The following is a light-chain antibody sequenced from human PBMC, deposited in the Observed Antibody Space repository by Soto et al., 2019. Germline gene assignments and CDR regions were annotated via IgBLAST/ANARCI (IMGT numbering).Light chain of an antibody. CDR2: DAS. Sequence: EIVLTQSPVTLSLSPGERATLSCRASQSVSSYLAWYQQKPGQAPRLLIYDASNRATGIPARLSGGGSGTDFTLTIDNLEPEDFAIYYCQQRSNWPPITFGQGTRLEIK. J-gene: IGKJ5*01. CDR1: QSVSSY. V-gene: IGKV3-11*01. CDR3: QQRSNWPPIT.